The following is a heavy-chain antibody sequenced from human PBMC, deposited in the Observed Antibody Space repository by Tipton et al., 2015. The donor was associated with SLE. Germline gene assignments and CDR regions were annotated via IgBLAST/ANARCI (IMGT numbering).Heavy chain of an antibody. CDR2: IYSGGST. CDR3: ARDRGSSWFFFDC. V-gene: IGHV3-66*02. CDR1: GFTFSSNY. Sequence: SLRLSCAASGFTFSSNYMSWVRQAPGKGLEWVSVIYSGGSTYYADSVKGRFTISRDNSKNTLYLQMNSLRAEDTAVYYCARDRGSSWFFFDCWGQGTLVTVSS. D-gene: IGHD6-13*01. J-gene: IGHJ4*02.